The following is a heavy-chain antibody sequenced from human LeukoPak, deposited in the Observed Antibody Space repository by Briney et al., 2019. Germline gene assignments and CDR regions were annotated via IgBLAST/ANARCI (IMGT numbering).Heavy chain of an antibody. CDR1: GYTFTSYD. V-gene: IGHV1-8*01. CDR3: ARAQLRYFDWPQRTRDAFDM. D-gene: IGHD3-9*01. CDR2: MNPNSGNT. Sequence: GASVKVSCKASGYTFTSYDINWVRQATGQGLEWMGWMNPNSGNTGYAQKFQGRVTMTRNTSISTAYMELSSLRSEDTAVYYCARAQLRYFDWPQRTRDAFDMWGQGTMVTVSS. J-gene: IGHJ3*02.